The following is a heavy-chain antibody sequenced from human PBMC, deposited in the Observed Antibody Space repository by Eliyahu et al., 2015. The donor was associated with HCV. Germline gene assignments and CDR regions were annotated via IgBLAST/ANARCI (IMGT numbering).Heavy chain of an antibody. CDR2: IKQDGRAK. D-gene: IGHD6-19*01. V-gene: IGHV3-7*01. CDR1: GFTLSSYW. CDR3: AAGRGWISDY. J-gene: IGHJ4*02. Sequence: SLRLSCAGSGFTLSSYWMNWVRQAPGKGLEWVANIKQDGRAKYYVDSVKGGFTISRDNAENSLYLXMNSLRAEDTAVYYCAAGRGWISDYWGQGTLVTVSS.